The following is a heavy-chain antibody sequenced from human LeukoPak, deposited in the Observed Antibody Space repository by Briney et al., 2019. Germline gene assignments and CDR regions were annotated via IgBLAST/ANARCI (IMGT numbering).Heavy chain of an antibody. CDR2: IYYSGST. CDR1: GGSISGYY. J-gene: IGHJ4*02. V-gene: IGHV4-59*04. Sequence: SETLSLTCAVSGGSISGYYCTWIRQPPGKGLEWIGSIYYSGSTYYNPSLKSRVTISVDTSKNQFSLKLSSVTAADTAVYYCARLPSKLYDFWSGFHDGYFDFWGQGTLVTVSS. D-gene: IGHD3-3*01. CDR3: ARLPSKLYDFWSGFHDGYFDF.